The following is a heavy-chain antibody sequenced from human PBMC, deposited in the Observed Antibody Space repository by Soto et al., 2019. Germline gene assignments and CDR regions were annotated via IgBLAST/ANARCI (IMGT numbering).Heavy chain of an antibody. CDR2: ISGSGGST. Sequence: PGGSLRLSCAASGFTFSSYAMSWARQAPGKGLEWVSAISGSGGSTYYADSVKGRFTISRDNSKNTLYLQMNGLRAEDTAVYYCAKDPRGYSGYDLIGNDYWGQGTLVTVSS. CDR1: GFTFSSYA. J-gene: IGHJ4*02. CDR3: AKDPRGYSGYDLIGNDY. D-gene: IGHD5-12*01. V-gene: IGHV3-23*01.